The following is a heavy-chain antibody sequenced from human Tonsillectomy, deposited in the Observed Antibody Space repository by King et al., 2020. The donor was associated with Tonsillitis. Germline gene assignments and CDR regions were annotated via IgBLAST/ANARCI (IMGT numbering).Heavy chain of an antibody. V-gene: IGHV5-51*01. CDR2: IYPGDSDT. CDR1: GYSFTSYW. Sequence: VQLVESGAEVKKPGESLKISCKGSGYSFTSYWIGWVRQMPGKGLEWMGIIYPGDSDTRYSPSFQGQVTISADKSISTAYLQWSSLKASDTAMYYCAGLGTYYYDSSGYYEDNTNWFDPWGQGTLVTVSS. CDR3: AGLGTYYYDSSGYYEDNTNWFDP. J-gene: IGHJ5*02. D-gene: IGHD3-22*01.